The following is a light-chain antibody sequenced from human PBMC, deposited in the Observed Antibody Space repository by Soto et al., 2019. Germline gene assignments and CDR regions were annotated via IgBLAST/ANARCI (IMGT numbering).Light chain of an antibody. CDR2: DAS. Sequence: IVLTQSPGTLSLSPGERATLSCRASQTVSSNYLAWYQQRPGQAPRLLIYDASTRATGTPDRFSGSGSGTDFTLTISRLEPEDFAVYYCQQFGRSPRAFGQGTKVEIK. CDR1: QTVSSNY. J-gene: IGKJ1*01. V-gene: IGKV3-20*01. CDR3: QQFGRSPRA.